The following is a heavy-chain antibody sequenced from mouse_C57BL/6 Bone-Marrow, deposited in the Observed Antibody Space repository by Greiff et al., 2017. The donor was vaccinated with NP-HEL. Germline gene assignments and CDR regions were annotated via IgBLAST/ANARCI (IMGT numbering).Heavy chain of an antibody. V-gene: IGHV1-19*01. J-gene: IGHJ3*01. CDR3: ARASAGTGAWFAY. CDR2: INPYNGGT. D-gene: IGHD4-1*01. Sequence: EVKLVESGPVLVKPGASVKMSCKASGYTFTDYYMNWVKQSHGKSLEWIGVINPYNGGTSYNQKFKGKATLTVDKSSSTAYMELNSLTSEDSAVYYCARASAGTGAWFAYWGQGTLVTVSA. CDR1: GYTFTDYY.